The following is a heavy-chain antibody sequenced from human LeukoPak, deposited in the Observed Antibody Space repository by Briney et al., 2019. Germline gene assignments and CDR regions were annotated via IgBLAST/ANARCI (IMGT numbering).Heavy chain of an antibody. CDR2: IKQDGSEK. J-gene: IGHJ3*01. CDR1: GFTFSTYW. V-gene: IGHV3-7*04. D-gene: IGHD2/OR15-2a*01. CDR3: ARGGFYTDPDAFDV. Sequence: GGSLRLSCAASGFTFSTYWMSWVRHAPGNGLEWVANIKQDGSEKYYVDSVKGRFTISRDNTKNSLSLQMNSLRVEDTAVYYCARGGFYTDPDAFDVWGQGTMVTVSS.